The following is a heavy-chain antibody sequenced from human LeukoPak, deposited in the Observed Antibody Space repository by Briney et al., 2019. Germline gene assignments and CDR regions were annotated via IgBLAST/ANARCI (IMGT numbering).Heavy chain of an antibody. J-gene: IGHJ4*02. CDR3: ARDQAGSGHYADY. Sequence: GGSLRLSCAASGFTFSSYGMHWVRQAPGKGLEWVAFIRYDGSSKYYADFVKGRFTISRDNSKNTLYLQMNSLRAEDTAVYYCARDQAGSGHYADYWGQGTLVTVSS. CDR2: IRYDGSSK. D-gene: IGHD3-10*01. CDR1: GFTFSSYG. V-gene: IGHV3-30*02.